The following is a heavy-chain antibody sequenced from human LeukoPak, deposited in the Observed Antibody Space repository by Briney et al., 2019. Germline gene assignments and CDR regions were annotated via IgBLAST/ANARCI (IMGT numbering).Heavy chain of an antibody. CDR2: ISYDGSNK. CDR3: AKDHYYYGSGSYYFNWYFDL. D-gene: IGHD3-10*01. CDR1: GFTFSSYG. J-gene: IGHJ2*01. V-gene: IGHV3-30*18. Sequence: GGSLRLSCAASGFTFSSYGMHWVRQAPGKGLEWVAVISYDGSNKYYADYVKGRFTISRDNSKNTLYLQMNSLRAEDTAVYYCAKDHYYYGSGSYYFNWYFDLWGRGTLVTVSS.